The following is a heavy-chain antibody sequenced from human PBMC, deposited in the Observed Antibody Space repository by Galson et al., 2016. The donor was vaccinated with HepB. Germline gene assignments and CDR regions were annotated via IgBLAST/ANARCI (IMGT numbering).Heavy chain of an antibody. V-gene: IGHV3-30*03. CDR2: MAFDGSNK. D-gene: IGHD6-13*01. J-gene: IGHJ6*02. Sequence: SLRLSCAASGFTFSSYGMQWVRQAPGKGLEWVAVMAFDGSNKDYGDSVKGRFAISRDNSKSTLYLQMNSLRAEETAVYYCARDRTTGTIATTASRSGMDVWAQGATFTVS. CDR3: ARDRTTGTIATTASRSGMDV. CDR1: GFTFSSYG.